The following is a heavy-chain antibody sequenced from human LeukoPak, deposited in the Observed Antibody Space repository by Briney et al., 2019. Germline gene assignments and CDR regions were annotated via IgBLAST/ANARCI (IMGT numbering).Heavy chain of an antibody. CDR3: ASWEGWLRGLFY. V-gene: IGHV3-48*03. CDR2: ISSSGSTI. Sequence: GGSLRLSCAASGFTFSNYEMNWVRQAPGKGLEWVSYISSSGSTIYYADSVKGRFTISRDNAKNSLYLQMNSLRAEDTAVYYCASWEGWLRGLFYWGQGTLVTVSS. D-gene: IGHD5-12*01. J-gene: IGHJ4*02. CDR1: GFTFSNYE.